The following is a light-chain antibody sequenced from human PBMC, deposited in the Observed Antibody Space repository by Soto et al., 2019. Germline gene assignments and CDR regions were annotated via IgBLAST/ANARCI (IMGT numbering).Light chain of an antibody. J-gene: IGLJ2*01. CDR3: QSFDTRLSGFVV. CDR2: DNN. CDR1: SSNIGAGYD. V-gene: IGLV1-40*01. Sequence: QPVLTQPPSMSGAPGQRVTISCTGSSSNIGAGYDVHWYQQHPGTAPKLLIFDNNNRPSGVPDRFSGSKSDTSASLAITGLQAEDEADYYCQSFDTRLSGFVVFGGGTKLTVL.